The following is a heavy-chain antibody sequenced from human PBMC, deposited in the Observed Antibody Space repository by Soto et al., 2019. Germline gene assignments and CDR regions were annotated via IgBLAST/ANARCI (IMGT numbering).Heavy chain of an antibody. V-gene: IGHV3-23*01. CDR3: VRPSIQAPGTY. J-gene: IGHJ4*02. D-gene: IGHD6-13*01. Sequence: GGSLRLSCVTSGFTLSDYGMSWVRQAPGAGLEWISVINGGGDTDYADSVKGRFTISRDNSQSTLYLQLNSLRAEDTAVYYCVRPSIQAPGTYWGQGTLVTVSS. CDR1: GFTLSDYG. CDR2: INGGGDT.